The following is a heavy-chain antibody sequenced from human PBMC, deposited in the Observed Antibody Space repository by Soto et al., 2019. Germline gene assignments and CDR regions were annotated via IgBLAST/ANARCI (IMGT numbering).Heavy chain of an antibody. CDR3: ARETYSSSWYYYYGMDV. CDR2: IKQDGSEK. CDR1: GFTFSSYW. V-gene: IGHV3-7*01. D-gene: IGHD6-13*01. Sequence: GGSLRLSCAASGFTFSSYWMSWVRQAPGKGLEWVANIKQDGSEKYYVDSVKGRFTISRDNAKNSLYLQMNSLRAEDTAVYYCARETYSSSWYYYYGMDVWGQGTTVTVSS. J-gene: IGHJ6*02.